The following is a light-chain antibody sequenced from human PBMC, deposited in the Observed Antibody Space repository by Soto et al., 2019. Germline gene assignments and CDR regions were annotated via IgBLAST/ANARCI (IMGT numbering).Light chain of an antibody. CDR1: SGSIASHY. CDR3: QSYDSTNRV. J-gene: IGLJ3*02. V-gene: IGLV6-57*04. CDR2: DDN. Sequence: NFMLTQPHSVSESPGKTVTISCTRSSGSIASHYVQWYQQRPGSAPSTVIYDDNQRPSGVPDRFSGSIDSSSNSASLTISGLKPDDEADYYCQSYDSTNRVFGGGTQLTVL.